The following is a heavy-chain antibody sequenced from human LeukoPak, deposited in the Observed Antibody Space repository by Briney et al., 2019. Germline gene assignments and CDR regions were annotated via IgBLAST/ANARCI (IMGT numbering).Heavy chain of an antibody. J-gene: IGHJ4*02. CDR1: GFTFSSYG. CDR3: ARDLGDDDY. V-gene: IGHV3-33*01. CDR2: IWYDGSNK. Sequence: PGRSLRLSYAASGFTFSSYGMHWVRQAPGKGLEWVAVIWYDGSNKYYADSVKGRFTISRDNSKNTLYLQMNSLRAEDTAVYYCARDLGDDDYWGRGTLVTVSS. D-gene: IGHD2-21*01.